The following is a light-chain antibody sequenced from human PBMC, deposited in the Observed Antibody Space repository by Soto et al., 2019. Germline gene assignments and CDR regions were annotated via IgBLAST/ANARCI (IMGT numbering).Light chain of an antibody. CDR3: AAWDDSLSGYV. J-gene: IGLJ1*01. V-gene: IGLV1-47*01. CDR2: RNI. CDR1: NSNIGSNY. Sequence: QSVLTQPPSASGTPGQRVTISFSGNNSNIGSNYVYWYQQLPGTAPKLLIYRNIQRPSGVPARFSGSKSGTSASLAISGLRSEDEADYYCAAWDDSLSGYVFGTGTKVTVL.